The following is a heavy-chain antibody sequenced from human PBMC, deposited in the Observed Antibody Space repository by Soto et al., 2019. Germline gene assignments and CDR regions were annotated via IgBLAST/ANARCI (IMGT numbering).Heavy chain of an antibody. J-gene: IGHJ4*02. CDR2: ISGSGGST. Sequence: GSLRLSCAASGFTFSSYAMSWVRQAPGKGLEWVSAISGSGGSTYYADSVKGRFTISRDNSKNTLYLQMNSLRAEDTAVYYCAKDRVGSHCFDYWGQGTLVTVSS. CDR3: AKDRVGSHCFDY. CDR1: GFTFSSYA. D-gene: IGHD3-10*01. V-gene: IGHV3-23*01.